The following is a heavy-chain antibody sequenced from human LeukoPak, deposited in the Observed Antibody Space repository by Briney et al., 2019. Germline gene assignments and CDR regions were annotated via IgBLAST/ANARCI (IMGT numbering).Heavy chain of an antibody. Sequence: PGGSLRLSCAASGFTFSNYWMMWVRQAPGKGLEWVANIRQDESEKNYVDSVRGRFTISRDNSKNTVYLEMNSLTADDTAVYYCAKTTVGYSSGRYPGWPADSWGQGALVTVSS. CDR2: IRQDESEK. CDR3: AKTTVGYSSGRYPGWPADS. CDR1: GFTFSNYW. J-gene: IGHJ4*02. D-gene: IGHD6-19*01. V-gene: IGHV3-7*03.